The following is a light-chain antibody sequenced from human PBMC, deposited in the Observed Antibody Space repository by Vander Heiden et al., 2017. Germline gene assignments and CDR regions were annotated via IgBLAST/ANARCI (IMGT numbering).Light chain of an antibody. CDR2: KDS. CDR3: QSADSSGTYRV. J-gene: IGLJ2*01. Sequence: SYELTQPPSVSVSPGQTARITCPGDALPKQYAYLYQQKPGQAPVLVIYKDSERPSGIPERFSGSSSGTTVTLTISGVQAEDEADYYCQSADSSGTYRVFGGGTKLTVL. V-gene: IGLV3-25*03. CDR1: ALPKQY.